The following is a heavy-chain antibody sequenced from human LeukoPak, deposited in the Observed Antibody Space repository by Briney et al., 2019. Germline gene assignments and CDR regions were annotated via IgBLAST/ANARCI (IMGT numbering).Heavy chain of an antibody. V-gene: IGHV1-2*02. D-gene: IGHD2/OR15-2a*01. J-gene: IGHJ4*02. CDR2: INPNTGGT. CDR3: ARDSTPLDY. CDR1: GYTFTGND. Sequence: GASVKVSCRTSGYTFTGNDMHWVRQAPGQGLEWMGGINPNTGGTNYAQKVKGRFTMTRDTSISTAYMDLSRLRSDDTAVYYCARDSTPLDYWGQGTLVTVSS.